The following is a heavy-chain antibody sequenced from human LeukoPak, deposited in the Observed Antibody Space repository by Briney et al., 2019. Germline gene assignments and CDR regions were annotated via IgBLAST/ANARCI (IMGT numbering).Heavy chain of an antibody. CDR2: ISGSGGST. CDR3: AKAAAAARHYYYYMDV. D-gene: IGHD6-13*01. CDR1: GFTFSSYA. Sequence: GGSLRLSCAASGFTFSSYAMSWVRQAPGKGLKWVSAISGSGGSTYYADSVKGRFTISRDNSKNTLYLQMNSLRAEDTAVYYCAKAAAAARHYYYYMDVWGKGTTVTVSS. J-gene: IGHJ6*03. V-gene: IGHV3-23*01.